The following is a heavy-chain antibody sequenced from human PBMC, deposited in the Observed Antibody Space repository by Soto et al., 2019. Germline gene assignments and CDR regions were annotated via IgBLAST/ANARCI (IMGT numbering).Heavy chain of an antibody. CDR3: AREPYSSSWYEVYYFDY. D-gene: IGHD6-13*01. Sequence: AETLSLSGAVYGGSFSGYYWSWIRQPSGKGLEWIGEVNHSGSTNYNPSLKSRVTISVDTSKNQFSLKLSPVTAADTAVYFCAREPYSSSWYEVYYFDYWGQGTPVTVS. V-gene: IGHV4-34*01. CDR2: VNHSGST. CDR1: GGSFSGYY. J-gene: IGHJ4*02.